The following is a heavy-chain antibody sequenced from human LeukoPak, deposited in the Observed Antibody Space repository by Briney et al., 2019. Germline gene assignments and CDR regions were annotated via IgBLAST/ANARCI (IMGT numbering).Heavy chain of an antibody. CDR2: MKGDGSEI. CDR3: ARNKGWELPAELDS. Sequence: GGSLRLSCAASGFTFSTYWMTWVRQAPGKGLEWVANMKGDGSEIHYVDSVKGRFTISRDDAKTSVYLQMNSLRAEDTAVYYCARNKGWELPAELDSWGQGTLVTVSS. CDR1: GFTFSTYW. D-gene: IGHD2-15*01. J-gene: IGHJ4*02. V-gene: IGHV3-7*01.